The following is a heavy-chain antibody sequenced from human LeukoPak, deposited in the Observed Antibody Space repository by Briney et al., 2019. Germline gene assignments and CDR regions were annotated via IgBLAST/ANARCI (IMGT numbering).Heavy chain of an antibody. J-gene: IGHJ5*02. CDR2: ISGSSSYI. Sequence: GGSLRPSCAASGFTFSSYSMNWVRQAPGKGLEWVSSISGSSSYIYYADSVKGRFTISRDNAKNSLYLQMNSLRAEDTAVYYCARDAGYGYCSGGSCYSERWFDPWGQGTLVTVSS. CDR3: ARDAGYGYCSGGSCYSERWFDP. D-gene: IGHD2-15*01. V-gene: IGHV3-21*01. CDR1: GFTFSSYS.